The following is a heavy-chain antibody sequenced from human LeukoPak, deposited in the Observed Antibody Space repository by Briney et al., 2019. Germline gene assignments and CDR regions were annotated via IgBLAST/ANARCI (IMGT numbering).Heavy chain of an antibody. V-gene: IGHV1-18*01. Sequence: ASVTVSCKASGYTFISYGITWVRQAPGHGLEWMGWISGYNGNTNYAQKFQGWVTMTRDTSISTAYMELSRLRSDDTAVYYCARGTRSVVLEPAASLDYWGQGTLVTVSS. CDR1: GYTFISYG. J-gene: IGHJ4*02. CDR3: ARGTRSVVLEPAASLDY. D-gene: IGHD2-2*01. CDR2: ISGYNGNT.